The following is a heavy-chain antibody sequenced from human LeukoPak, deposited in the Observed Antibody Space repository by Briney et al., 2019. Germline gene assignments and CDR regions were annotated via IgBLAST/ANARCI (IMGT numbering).Heavy chain of an antibody. CDR1: GFTFSRYW. J-gene: IGHJ1*01. D-gene: IGHD3-22*01. V-gene: IGHV3-74*01. CDR3: ARAPSEVGGYYPEYFRH. CDR2: IKSDGKT. Sequence: PGGSLRLSCEASGFTFSRYWMHWVRQAPGKGLVWVSRIKSDGKTNYADSVKGRFTISRDNAKNTVSLQMDSLRAEDTGVYYCARAPSEVGGYYPEYFRHWGQGTLGTVSS.